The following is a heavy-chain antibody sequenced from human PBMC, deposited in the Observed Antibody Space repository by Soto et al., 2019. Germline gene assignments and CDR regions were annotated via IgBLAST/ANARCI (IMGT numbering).Heavy chain of an antibody. CDR1: LGTFLSYA. Sequence: SSVKVSCKASLGTFLSYAISWVRPAPGQGLDWMGGIIPIFGTANYAQKFQGRVTITADESTSTAYMELSILRSEDTAVYYCARGDCSSTSCYSYFYYGMDVWGQGTMVTVSS. D-gene: IGHD2-2*01. CDR2: IIPIFGTA. J-gene: IGHJ6*02. V-gene: IGHV1-69*13. CDR3: ARGDCSSTSCYSYFYYGMDV.